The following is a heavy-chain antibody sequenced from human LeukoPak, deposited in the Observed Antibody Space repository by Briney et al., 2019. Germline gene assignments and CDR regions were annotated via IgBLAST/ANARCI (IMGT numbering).Heavy chain of an antibody. J-gene: IGHJ4*02. CDR1: GFTFTSYA. D-gene: IGHD3-10*01. CDR2: ISGSGGST. CDR3: AKDPMVRGVGPFDY. Sequence: GGSLRLSCAASGFTFTSYAMSWGREAPGEGLGWGSAISGSGGSTYYADSVKGRFTISRYNSKNTLYLQMNSLRAEDTAVYYCAKDPMVRGVGPFDYWGQGTLVTVSS. V-gene: IGHV3-23*01.